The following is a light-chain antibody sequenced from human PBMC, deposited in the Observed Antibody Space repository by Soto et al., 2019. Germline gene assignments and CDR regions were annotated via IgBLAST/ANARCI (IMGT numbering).Light chain of an antibody. CDR3: ATWDSSLRGVV. J-gene: IGLJ2*01. CDR2: DNN. Sequence: QSVLTQPPSVSAAPGQKVTISCSGSSSNIGNNYVSWYQQLPGTAPKLLIYDNNKRPSGIPDRFSGSKSGTSATLGITGLQTGDEADYYCATWDSSLRGVVFGGGTQLTVL. V-gene: IGLV1-51*01. CDR1: SSNIGNNY.